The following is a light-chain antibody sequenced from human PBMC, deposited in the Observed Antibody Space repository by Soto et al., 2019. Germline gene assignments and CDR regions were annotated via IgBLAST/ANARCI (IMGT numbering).Light chain of an antibody. CDR2: RAS. CDR1: QTVDTW. CDR3: QQYNNYPRT. V-gene: IGKV1-5*03. J-gene: IGKJ1*01. Sequence: DIQMTQFPSTLPASVGDTVTITCRASQTVDTWLAWYQQKPGKAPSLLIYRASSLESGVPSRFSGSGSGTEFTLTIRSLQPDDFASHYCQQYNNYPRTFGQGTKVEVK.